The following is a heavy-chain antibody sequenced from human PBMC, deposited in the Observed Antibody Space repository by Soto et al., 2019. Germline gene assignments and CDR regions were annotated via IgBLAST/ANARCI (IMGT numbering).Heavy chain of an antibody. J-gene: IGHJ4*02. Sequence: EVQLLESGGGLVQPEGSLRLSCAASGFTFSSHAMSWVRQAPGKGLEWVLAISYSGTTTYYAESVKGRFTISRDNSKNTLYLQMNSLRVEDTAIYYCAKRFTLFGEVKLSPDFDYWGQGTLVTVSS. D-gene: IGHD3-3*01. V-gene: IGHV3-23*01. CDR3: AKRFTLFGEVKLSPDFDY. CDR2: ISYSGTTT. CDR1: GFTFSSHA.